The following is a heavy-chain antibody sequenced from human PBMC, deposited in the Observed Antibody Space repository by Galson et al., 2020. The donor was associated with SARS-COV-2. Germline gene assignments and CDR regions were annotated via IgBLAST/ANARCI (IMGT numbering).Heavy chain of an antibody. V-gene: IGHV4-39*01. J-gene: IGHJ4*02. CDR3: ARHRNSYVHSLGD. Sequence: SETLSLTCTVSGDSISSGGNYWAWIRQPPGKGLEWIGSISYGGGTYYTSSLKGRVTISVDTSQNLFSLKLNSVTAADTAVYFCARHRNSYVHSLGDWGQGTRVNVSS. CDR2: ISYGGGT. D-gene: IGHD5-18*01. CDR1: GDSISSGGNY.